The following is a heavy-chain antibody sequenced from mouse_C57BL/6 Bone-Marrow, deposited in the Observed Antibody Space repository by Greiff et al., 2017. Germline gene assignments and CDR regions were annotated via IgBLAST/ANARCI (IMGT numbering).Heavy chain of an antibody. V-gene: IGHV1-59*01. CDR1: GYTFTSYW. J-gene: IGHJ2*01. CDR2: IDPSDSYT. D-gene: IGHD4-1*01. CDR3: AFNWDYFDY. Sequence: QVQLKQPGAELVRPGTSVKLSCKASGYTFTSYWMHWVKQRPGQGLEWIGVIDPSDSYTNYNQKFKGKATLTVDTSSSTAYMQLSSLTSEDSAVXYCAFNWDYFDYWGQGTTLTVSS.